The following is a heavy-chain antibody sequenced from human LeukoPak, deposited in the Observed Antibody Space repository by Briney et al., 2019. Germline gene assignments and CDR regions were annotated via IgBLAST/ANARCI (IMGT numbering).Heavy chain of an antibody. CDR3: ARYGITIVRGGKYYFDS. CDR1: GVSISAFF. D-gene: IGHD3-10*01. J-gene: IGHJ4*02. Sequence: PSETLSLTCTVSGVSISAFFRSWIRQPPGKGLQWISYIHYSGTTNYYPSLNSRVTISVDTSKNQFSLRLSSVTAADTAVYYCARYGITIVRGGKYYFDSWGQGTLVTVSS. V-gene: IGHV4-59*08. CDR2: IHYSGTT.